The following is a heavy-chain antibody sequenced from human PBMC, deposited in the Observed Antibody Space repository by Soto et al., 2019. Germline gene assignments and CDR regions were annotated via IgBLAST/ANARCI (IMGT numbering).Heavy chain of an antibody. J-gene: IGHJ4*02. CDR1: GFTFSSYG. D-gene: IGHD3-16*01. CDR2: IWYDGSNK. V-gene: IGHV3-33*01. CDR3: AAIYYEWGH. Sequence: QVQLVESGGGVVQPGRSLRLSCAASGFTFSSYGMHWVRQAPGKGLEWVAVIWYDGSNKYYADSVKGRFTISRDNSKNTLYLQMNSLRAEDTAVYYCAAIYYEWGHWGQGTLVTVSS.